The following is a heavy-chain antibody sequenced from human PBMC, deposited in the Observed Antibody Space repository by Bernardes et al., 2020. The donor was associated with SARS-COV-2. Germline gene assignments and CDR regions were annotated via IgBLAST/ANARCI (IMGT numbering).Heavy chain of an antibody. Sequence: VGSLLLSCEVSGFTFSSSWMHWVRQSPGQGLVWVSRISPDGNTRDYADSVKGRFTISRDNVKNTLYLQMSSLRAEDTSLYFCVRGVSGHYGLFDCWGQGTLVTVSS. D-gene: IGHD4-17*01. CDR1: GFTFSSSW. V-gene: IGHV3-74*01. J-gene: IGHJ4*02. CDR2: ISPDGNTR. CDR3: VRGVSGHYGLFDC.